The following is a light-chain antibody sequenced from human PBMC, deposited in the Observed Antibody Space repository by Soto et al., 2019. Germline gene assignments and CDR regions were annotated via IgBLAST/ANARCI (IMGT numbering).Light chain of an antibody. CDR1: GSNIGADYD. V-gene: IGLV1-40*01. J-gene: IGLJ7*01. CDR2: GNT. CDR3: QSFDNTLSASI. Sequence: QSVLTQPPSMSGAPGQRVTISCSGSGSNIGADYDVHWYKQLPGTAPQVVIYGNTNRPSGVPDRFSGSKSGTYASLVITGLQADDEGDYYCQSFDNTLSASIFGGGTQLTVL.